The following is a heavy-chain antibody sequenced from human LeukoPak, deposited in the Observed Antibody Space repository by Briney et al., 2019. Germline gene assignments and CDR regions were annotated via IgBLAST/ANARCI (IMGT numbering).Heavy chain of an antibody. CDR1: GGSISLSYYY. D-gene: IGHD6-19*01. V-gene: IGHV4-39*07. CDR3: ARGTLYSGWSYYFDY. CDR2: VYYSGTT. J-gene: IGHJ4*02. Sequence: SETLSLTCSVSGGSISLSYYYWGWIRQPPGKALEWIGSVYYSGTTSYNPSLKSRVTISVDMSKNHFSLRLSSVTAADTAMYYCARGTLYSGWSYYFDYWGQGTLVTVSS.